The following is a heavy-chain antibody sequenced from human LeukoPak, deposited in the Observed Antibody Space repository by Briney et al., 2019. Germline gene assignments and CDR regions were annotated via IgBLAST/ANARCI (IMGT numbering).Heavy chain of an antibody. V-gene: IGHV4-4*07. CDR1: RGSLSSYF. J-gene: IGHJ4*02. Sequence: SETLSLTCTVTRGSLSSYFWSWLRQPPGKGLEGIGRIYTSGSTNYNPSLKSRVTMSVDTSKNQFSLKLSYVTAADTAVYYCASADWYYFDYWGQGTLVTVSS. D-gene: IGHD2-21*01. CDR3: ASADWYYFDY. CDR2: IYTSGST.